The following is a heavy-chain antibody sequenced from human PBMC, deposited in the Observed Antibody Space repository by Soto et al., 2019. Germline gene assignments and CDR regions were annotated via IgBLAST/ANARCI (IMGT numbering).Heavy chain of an antibody. CDR3: ARDPWAADY. CDR2: IYSGGST. V-gene: IGHV3-66*01. CDR1: GFTVSTKY. Sequence: EVQLVESGGGLVQPGGSLRLSCAASGFTVSTKYMSWVRQAPGKGLEWVSVIYSGGSTFYADSVSGRCTISRDNSKNTVNLQMNSLRAEDTAVYYCARDPWAADYGGQGTLVTVSS. D-gene: IGHD3-16*01. J-gene: IGHJ4*02.